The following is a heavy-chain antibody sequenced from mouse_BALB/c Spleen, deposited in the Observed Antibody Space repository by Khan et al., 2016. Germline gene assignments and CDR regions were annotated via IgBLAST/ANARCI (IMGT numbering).Heavy chain of an antibody. CDR1: GYAFTNCL. D-gene: IGHD1-1*01. CDR2: INPGSGGT. V-gene: IGHV1-54*01. Sequence: QVQLKQSGAELVRPGTSVKVSCKASGYAFTNCLIEWVKQRPGQGLEWIGVINPGSGGTNYNERFKGKATLTADNSSSTAYMQPSSLTSDDSAVYFCASQYGSSYVGFAYWGQGTLVTVSA. J-gene: IGHJ3*01. CDR3: ASQYGSSYVGFAY.